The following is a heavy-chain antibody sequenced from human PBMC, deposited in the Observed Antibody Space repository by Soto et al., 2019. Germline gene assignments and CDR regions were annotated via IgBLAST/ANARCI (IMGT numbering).Heavy chain of an antibody. J-gene: IGHJ6*02. CDR2: ISSSSSYI. CDR1: GFTFSSYS. V-gene: IGHV3-21*01. CDR3: ARALLPSSSPYYYYGMDV. Sequence: GGSLRLSCAASGFTFSSYSMNWVRQAPGKGLEWVSSISSSSSYIYYADSVKGRFTISRDNAKNSLYLQMNSLRAEDTAVYYCARALLPSSSPYYYYGMDVWGQGTTVTVSS. D-gene: IGHD6-6*01.